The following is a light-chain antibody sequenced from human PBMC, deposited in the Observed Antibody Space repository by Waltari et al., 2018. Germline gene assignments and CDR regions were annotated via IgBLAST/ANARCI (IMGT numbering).Light chain of an antibody. J-gene: IGLJ3*02. CDR3: QSYDSDLSSWV. V-gene: IGLV1-40*01. CDR2: ATF. Sequence: QSVLTQPPSVSGAPGQRVTISCTGSRSNIGAGYAVHRYQQLPGTAPKLLIYATFNRPSGVPERFSGSKSGTSASLAITGLQAEDEADYYCQSYDSDLSSWVFGGGSELTVL. CDR1: RSNIGAGYA.